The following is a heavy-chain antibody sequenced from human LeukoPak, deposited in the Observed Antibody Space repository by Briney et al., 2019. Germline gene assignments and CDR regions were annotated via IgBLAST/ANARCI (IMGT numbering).Heavy chain of an antibody. D-gene: IGHD3-22*01. CDR1: GYTFTGYY. J-gene: IGHJ4*02. Sequence: GASVKVSCKASGYTFTGYYIHWVRQAPGQGLEWMGWINPNSGGTNYAQKFQGRVTMTRDTSISTAYMELSRLRSDDTAVYYCARGDYDSSGHRSDYWGQGTLVTVSS. V-gene: IGHV1-2*02. CDR3: ARGDYDSSGHRSDY. CDR2: INPNSGGT.